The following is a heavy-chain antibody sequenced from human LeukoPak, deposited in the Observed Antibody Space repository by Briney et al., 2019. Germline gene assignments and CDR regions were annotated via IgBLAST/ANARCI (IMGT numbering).Heavy chain of an antibody. V-gene: IGHV4-39*01. J-gene: IGHJ4*02. D-gene: IGHD3-22*01. CDR2: LYYSGST. CDR1: GGSISSSSYY. Sequence: PAETLSLTCTVSGGSISSSSYYWGWIRQPPGKGLEWIGSLYYSGSTYYNPSLKSRVTISVDTSKNQFSLKLSSVTAADTAVYYCARRRRYYYDSSGYPYYFDYWGQGTLVTVSS. CDR3: ARRRRYYYDSSGYPYYFDY.